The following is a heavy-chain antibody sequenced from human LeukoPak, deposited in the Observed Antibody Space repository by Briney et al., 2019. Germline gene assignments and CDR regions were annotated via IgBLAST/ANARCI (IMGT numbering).Heavy chain of an antibody. Sequence: SGTLSLTCTVSGGSISSYYWSWIRQPPGKGREWIGDIYYSGSTNYNPSLKSRVTISVDTCKNQVSLKLSSVTAADTAVYSGARTYYHDSRCYYFNQISWFDPWGQGTLATVSS. J-gene: IGHJ5*02. CDR2: IYYSGST. V-gene: IGHV4-59*01. CDR1: GGSISSYY. D-gene: IGHD3-22*01. CDR3: ARTYYHDSRCYYFNQISWFDP.